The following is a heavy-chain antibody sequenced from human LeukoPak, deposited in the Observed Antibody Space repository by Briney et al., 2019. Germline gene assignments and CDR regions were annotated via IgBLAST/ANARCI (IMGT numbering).Heavy chain of an antibody. D-gene: IGHD2-2*01. J-gene: IGHJ4*02. CDR2: IRYDGSNK. Sequence: GGSLRLSRAASGFTFSSYGMHWVRQAPGKGLEWVAFIRYDGSNKYYADSVKGRFTISRDNSKNTLYLQMNSLRAEDTAVYYCAKDQRVVVPAASTLDYWGQGTLVTVSS. V-gene: IGHV3-30*02. CDR1: GFTFSSYG. CDR3: AKDQRVVVPAASTLDY.